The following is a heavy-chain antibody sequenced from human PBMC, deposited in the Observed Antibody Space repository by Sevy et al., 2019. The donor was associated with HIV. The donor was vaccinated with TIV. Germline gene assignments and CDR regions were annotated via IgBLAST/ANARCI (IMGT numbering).Heavy chain of an antibody. J-gene: IGHJ6*02. CDR3: ARDSYYYGSGRHGMDV. CDR1: GGSISSYY. CDR2: IYYSGST. V-gene: IGHV4-59*01. D-gene: IGHD3-10*01. Sequence: SETLSLTCTVSGGSISSYYWSWIRQPLGKGLEWIGYIYYSGSTNYNPSLKSRVTISVDTSKNQFSLKLSSVTAADTAVYYCARDSYYYGSGRHGMDVWGQGTTVTVSS.